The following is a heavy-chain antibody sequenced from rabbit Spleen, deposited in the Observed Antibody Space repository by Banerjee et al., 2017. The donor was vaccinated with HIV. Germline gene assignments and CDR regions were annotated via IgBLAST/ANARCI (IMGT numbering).Heavy chain of an antibody. Sequence: QLMESGGGLVQPGGSLKLSCKASGFTLSSYYMNWVRQAPGKGLEWIGYIDPVFGITYYANWVNGRFSISRENAQNTVFLQMTSLTAADTATHFCARSDYSDITLHLWGQGTLVTVS. V-gene: IGHV1S7*01. D-gene: IGHD2-1*01. CDR1: GFTLSSYY. CDR2: IDPVFGIT. J-gene: IGHJ4*01. CDR3: ARSDYSDITLHL.